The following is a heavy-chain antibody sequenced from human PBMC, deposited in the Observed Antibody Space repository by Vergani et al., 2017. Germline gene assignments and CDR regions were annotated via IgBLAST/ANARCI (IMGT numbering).Heavy chain of an antibody. CDR3: ARDLFYYDSSGYYSGFFDY. D-gene: IGHD3-22*01. CDR2: ISYDGTNK. Sequence: QVQLVESGGGVVQPGRSLRLSCAASGFTFGDHGIHWVRRAPGKELEWVALISYDGTNKYYTNSVRGRFTISRDNSKSTLFLQMNSLRVEDMAVYYCARDLFYYDSSGYYSGFFDYWGQGTLVTVSS. V-gene: IGHV3-30-3*01. CDR1: GFTFGDHG. J-gene: IGHJ4*02.